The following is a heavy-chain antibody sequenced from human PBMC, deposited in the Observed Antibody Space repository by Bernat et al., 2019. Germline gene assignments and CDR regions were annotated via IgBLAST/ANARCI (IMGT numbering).Heavy chain of an antibody. CDR3: AKADYYDSSGYSGPEYFQH. CDR1: GFTFSSYA. CDR2: ISGSGGST. D-gene: IGHD3-22*01. Sequence: EVQLLESGGGLVQPGGSLRLSCAASGFTFSSYAMSWVRQAPGKGLEWVSAISGSGGSTYYADSVKGRFTISRDNSKNTLYLQMNSLRAEDTAVYYCAKADYYDSSGYSGPEYFQHWGQGTLVTVSS. J-gene: IGHJ1*01. V-gene: IGHV3-23*01.